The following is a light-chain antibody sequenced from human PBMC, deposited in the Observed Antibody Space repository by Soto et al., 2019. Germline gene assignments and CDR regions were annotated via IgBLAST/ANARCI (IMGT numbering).Light chain of an antibody. CDR1: SPNIGGNT. J-gene: IGLJ7*01. CDR2: SND. V-gene: IGLV1-44*01. CDR3: AAWDDSLSGAV. Sequence: QSVLTQPPSASGTPGQRVTISCSGSSPNIGGNTVSWYQQLPGTAPNLLIYSNDQRPSGVPDRFSGSKSGTSASLAISGLQSEDEADYYCAAWDDSLSGAVFGGGTQLTVL.